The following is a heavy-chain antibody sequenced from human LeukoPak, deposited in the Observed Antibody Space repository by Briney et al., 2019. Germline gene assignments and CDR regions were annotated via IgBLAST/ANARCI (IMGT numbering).Heavy chain of an antibody. V-gene: IGHV3-11*01. CDR2: ISSSGSTI. CDR1: GFTFSDYY. D-gene: IGHD6-13*01. J-gene: IGHJ4*02. Sequence: GGSLRLSCAASGFTFSDYYVSWIRQAPGKGLEWVSYISSSGSTIYYTDSVKGRFIISRDNAKNSLYLQMNSLRAEDTAVYYCARIKTGIAAAGPASDHFDYWGQGTLVTVSS. CDR3: ARIKTGIAAAGPASDHFDY.